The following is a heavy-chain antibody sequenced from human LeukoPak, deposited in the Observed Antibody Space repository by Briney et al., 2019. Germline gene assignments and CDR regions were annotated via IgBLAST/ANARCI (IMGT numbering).Heavy chain of an antibody. CDR2: ISSSTSYT. Sequence: GGSRRLSCAASGFTFSAYYISWIRQAPGKRPEWVSYISSSTSYTNYADSVKGRFTISRDNAKNSLYLQMNSLRAEDTAVYYCARRSGWYTQPFDYWGQGTLVTVSS. V-gene: IGHV3-11*03. J-gene: IGHJ4*02. D-gene: IGHD6-19*01. CDR1: GFTFSAYY. CDR3: ARRSGWYTQPFDY.